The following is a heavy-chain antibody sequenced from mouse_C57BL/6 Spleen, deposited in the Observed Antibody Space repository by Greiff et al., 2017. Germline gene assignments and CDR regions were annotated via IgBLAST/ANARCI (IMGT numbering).Heavy chain of an antibody. Sequence: VQLQQSGPELVKPGASVKIPCKASGYTFTDYNMDWVKQSHGKSLEWIGDINPNNGGTIYNQTFKGKATLTVDKSSSTAYMELRSLTSVDTAVYYCARGYYDYDDAMDYWGQGTSVTVAS. D-gene: IGHD2-4*01. J-gene: IGHJ4*01. CDR3: ARGYYDYDDAMDY. CDR1: GYTFTDYN. CDR2: INPNNGGT. V-gene: IGHV1-18*01.